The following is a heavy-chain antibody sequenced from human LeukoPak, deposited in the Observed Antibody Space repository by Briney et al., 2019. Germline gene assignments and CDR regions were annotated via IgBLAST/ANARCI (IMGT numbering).Heavy chain of an antibody. V-gene: IGHV3-7*01. Sequence: GGSLRLSCAASGIIITSYWMSWVRQTPGKGLEWVANIKQDGSEKNYVDSVKGRFTIFRNNARNSLYLQMNSLRAEDTAVYYCASHSYGYNHWGQGTLVIVSS. J-gene: IGHJ5*02. D-gene: IGHD3-16*01. CDR3: ASHSYGYNH. CDR2: IKQDGSEK. CDR1: GIIITSYW.